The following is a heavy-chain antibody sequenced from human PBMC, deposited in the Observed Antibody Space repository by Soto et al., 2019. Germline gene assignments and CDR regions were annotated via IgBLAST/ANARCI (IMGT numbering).Heavy chain of an antibody. J-gene: IGHJ4*02. Sequence: GGSLRLSCAASGFTFSSYGMHWVRQAPGKGLEWVAVISYDGSNKYYADSVKGRFTISRDNSKNTLYLQMNSLRAEDTAVYYCATLSIAARPQVVDYWGQGTLVTVSS. CDR2: ISYDGSNK. CDR3: ATLSIAARPQVVDY. CDR1: GFTFSSYG. V-gene: IGHV3-30*03. D-gene: IGHD6-6*01.